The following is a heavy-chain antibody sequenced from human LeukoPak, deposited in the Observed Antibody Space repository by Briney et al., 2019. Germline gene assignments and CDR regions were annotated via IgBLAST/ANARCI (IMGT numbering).Heavy chain of an antibody. CDR1: GFTFSSHD. CDR3: AKASYTNGFYDN. V-gene: IGHV3-23*01. J-gene: IGHJ4*02. D-gene: IGHD5-24*01. CDR2: ISGSGGST. Sequence: PGGSLRLSCAASGFTFSSHDMNWVRQAPGKGLEWVSTISGSGGSTFHADSVKGRFTISRDNSKSTLYLQMKSLRAEDTAAYYCAKASYTNGFYDNWGQGTLVTVSS.